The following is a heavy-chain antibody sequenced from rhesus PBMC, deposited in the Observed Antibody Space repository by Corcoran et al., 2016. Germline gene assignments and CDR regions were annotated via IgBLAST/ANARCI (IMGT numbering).Heavy chain of an antibody. D-gene: IGHD6-25*01. CDR2: IYGSGSST. CDR1: GGSISRSY. Sequence: QLQLQESGPGLVKPSETLSVTCAVSGGSISRSYWSWIRQAPGKGLEWIGYIYGSGSSTNYNPYLKSRVTLAVDTSKNQLSLKLSSVTTADTAVYYCARGSGSFYYWGQGVLVTVSS. J-gene: IGHJ4*01. CDR3: ARGSGSFYY. V-gene: IGHV4-169*01.